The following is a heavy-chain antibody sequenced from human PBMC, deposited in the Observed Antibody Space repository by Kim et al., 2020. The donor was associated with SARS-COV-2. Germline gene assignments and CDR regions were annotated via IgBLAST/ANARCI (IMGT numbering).Heavy chain of an antibody. Sequence: SSTIYADFVKGRFTMSRANAKDTLYLQMNSLRVEDTAVYYCARGNYHGMDVWGQGTTVTVSS. V-gene: IGHV3-74*01. D-gene: IGHD4-4*01. J-gene: IGHJ6*02. CDR3: ARGNYHGMDV. CDR2: SST.